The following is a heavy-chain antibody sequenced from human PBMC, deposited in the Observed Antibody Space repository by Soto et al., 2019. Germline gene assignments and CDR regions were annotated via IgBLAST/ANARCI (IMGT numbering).Heavy chain of an antibody. J-gene: IGHJ5*02. CDR1: GFTFSSYG. CDR2: ISYDGSNK. D-gene: IGHD1-26*01. V-gene: IGHV3-30*18. Sequence: QVQLVESGGGVVQPGRSLRLSCAASGFTFSSYGMHWVRQAPGKGLEWVAVISYDGSNKYYADSVKGRFTISRDNSKNTLYLQMNSLRAEDTAVYYCAKVGSDAGTEPCWFDPWGQGTLVTVSS. CDR3: AKVGSDAGTEPCWFDP.